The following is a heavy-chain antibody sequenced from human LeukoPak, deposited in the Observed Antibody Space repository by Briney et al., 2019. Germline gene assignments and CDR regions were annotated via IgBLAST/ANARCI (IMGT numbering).Heavy chain of an antibody. V-gene: IGHV4-30-2*01. J-gene: IGHJ4*02. CDR1: GGSISSGGYY. CDR3: ATKTSGSYFY. Sequence: NTSETLSLTCTVSGGSISSGGYYWSWIRQPPGKGLEWIGYIYHSGSTYYNPSLKSRVTISVDRSKNQFSLKLSSVTAADTAVYYCATKTSGSYFYWGQGTLVTVSS. D-gene: IGHD1-26*01. CDR2: IYHSGST.